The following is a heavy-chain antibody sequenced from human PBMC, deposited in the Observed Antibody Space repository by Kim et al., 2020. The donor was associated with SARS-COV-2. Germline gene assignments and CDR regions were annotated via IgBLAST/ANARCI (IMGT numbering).Heavy chain of an antibody. Sequence: SETLSLTCTVSGGSISRSDFLGWIRQSQERGLEWIGSISYRGIPYFQPSLKSRVTISEDMSKTQFSLILRSVTAADTAIYYCAISGSYSGSRGFDFWGQGTLVTVAS. J-gene: IGHJ4*02. CDR1: GGSISRSDF. CDR3: AISGSYSGSRGFDF. D-gene: IGHD1-26*01. CDR2: ISYRGIP. V-gene: IGHV4-39*01.